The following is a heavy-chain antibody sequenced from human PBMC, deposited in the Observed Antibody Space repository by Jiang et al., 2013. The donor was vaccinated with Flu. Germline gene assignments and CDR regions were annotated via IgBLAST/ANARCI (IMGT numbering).Heavy chain of an antibody. D-gene: IGHD4-17*01. CDR1: EFSLTSSEMS. Sequence: KPTQTLTLTCTFSEFSLTSSEMSVNWIRQPPGKALEWLALIDSDDAKYYNPSLRTRLTISKDTSRNQVVLTLANMDPVDTATYFCARGKDYGDSTPLDYWAREPWSPSHQ. J-gene: IGHJ4*02. V-gene: IGHV2-70*01. CDR3: ARGKDYGDSTPLDY. CDR2: IDSDDAK.